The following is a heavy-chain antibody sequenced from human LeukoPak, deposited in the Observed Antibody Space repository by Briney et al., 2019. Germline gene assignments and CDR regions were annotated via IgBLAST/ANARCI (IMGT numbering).Heavy chain of an antibody. CDR3: ASDRGSGWFDY. Sequence: SETLSLTCTVSGGSIRNYYWKWVRQPAGEGLEWGGRIQTSGNTNYSPSLKRRINISVDKSKNQVALKFSSVTAADTAVYYCASDRGSGWFDYWGQGTLVTVSS. V-gene: IGHV4-4*07. CDR2: IQTSGNT. D-gene: IGHD6-19*01. CDR1: GGSIRNYY. J-gene: IGHJ4*02.